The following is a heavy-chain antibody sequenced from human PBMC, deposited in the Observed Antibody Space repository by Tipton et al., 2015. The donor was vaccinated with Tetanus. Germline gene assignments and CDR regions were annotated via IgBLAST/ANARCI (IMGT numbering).Heavy chain of an antibody. D-gene: IGHD3-10*01. CDR1: GGSLRGGDHY. J-gene: IGHJ5*02. V-gene: IGHV4-61*08. CDR2: VSSSGAS. CDR3: AGGLVRWYEP. Sequence: TLSLTCTVSGGSLRGGDHYWSWIRQPPGKGLEWLAYVSSSGASNSNYFLKSRITVSRDTSKNQFSLRLTSVTAADTAVYSCAGGLVRWYEPWGRGTLVTVSS.